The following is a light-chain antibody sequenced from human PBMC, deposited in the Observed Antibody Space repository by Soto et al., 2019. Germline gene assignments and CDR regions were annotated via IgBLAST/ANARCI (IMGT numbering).Light chain of an antibody. CDR1: QRIGDY. Sequence: DIVLTQSPATLSLSPGERATLSCRASQRIGDYLAWYQQRPGQAPRLLIYDASNRAAGTPARFSGSGSGSDYTLTMISLQPDDFAVYYCQQRYVWPITFGQGTRLDIK. J-gene: IGKJ5*01. V-gene: IGKV3-11*01. CDR3: QQRYVWPIT. CDR2: DAS.